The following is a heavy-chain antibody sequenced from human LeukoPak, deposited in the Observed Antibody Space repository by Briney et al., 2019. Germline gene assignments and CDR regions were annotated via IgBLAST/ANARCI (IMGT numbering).Heavy chain of an antibody. CDR2: IIPIFGTA. D-gene: IGHD2-2*01. CDR1: GGTFISYA. J-gene: IGHJ5*02. Sequence: ASVTVSCKASGGTFISYAISWVRQAPGQGLEWMGGIIPIFGTANYAQKFQGRVTITADESTSTAYMELSSLRSEDTAVYYCAREGCSSTSCYGGWFDPWGQGTLVTVSS. V-gene: IGHV1-69*13. CDR3: AREGCSSTSCYGGWFDP.